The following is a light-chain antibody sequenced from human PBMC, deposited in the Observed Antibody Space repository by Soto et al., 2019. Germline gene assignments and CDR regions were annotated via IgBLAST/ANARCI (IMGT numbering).Light chain of an antibody. V-gene: IGLV2-14*01. CDR1: SREIGFYNY. CDR3: SSYTNTGTLYV. Sequence: QSALTQPASVSGSPGQSITISCTGTSREIGFYNYVSWYQQHPGKAPKLIIYEVAKRPSGVSSRFSGSKSGNTASLTISGLQAEDEADYHCSSYTNTGTLYVFGTGTKLTVL. J-gene: IGLJ1*01. CDR2: EVA.